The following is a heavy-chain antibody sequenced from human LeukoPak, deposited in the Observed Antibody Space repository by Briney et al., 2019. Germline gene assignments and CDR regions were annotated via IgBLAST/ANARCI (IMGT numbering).Heavy chain of an antibody. Sequence: PGGSLRLSCAASGFTFSDYYMSWIRQAPGKGLEWVSCISSGSSYTNYTDSVKGRFTISRDNAKRSLYLQMNSLTAEDTAVYYCARSGGTYGWFDPWGQGTLVTVSS. D-gene: IGHD1-26*01. CDR1: GFTFSDYY. CDR2: ISSGSSYT. CDR3: ARSGGTYGWFDP. J-gene: IGHJ5*02. V-gene: IGHV3-11*03.